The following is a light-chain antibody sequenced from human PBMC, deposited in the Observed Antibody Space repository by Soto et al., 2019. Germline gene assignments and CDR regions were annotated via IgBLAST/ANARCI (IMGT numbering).Light chain of an antibody. CDR1: SSDIGAYNY. CDR3: SSYAGSLGV. V-gene: IGLV2-8*01. Sequence: QSALTQPPSASGSPGQSVTISCTGTSSDIGAYNYVSWYRQYPDKAPKLLVYQVTKRPSGVPDRFSGSKSGNTAALTVSGLQAEDDAVYYCSSYAGSLGVFGGGTKLTVL. J-gene: IGLJ3*02. CDR2: QVT.